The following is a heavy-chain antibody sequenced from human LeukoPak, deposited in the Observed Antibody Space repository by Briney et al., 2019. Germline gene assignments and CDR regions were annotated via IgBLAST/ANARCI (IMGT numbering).Heavy chain of an antibody. Sequence: GGSLRLSCAASRFPFSHYYMSWLRQAPGKGLEWVSYISSSGSTIYYADSVKGRFTISRDNAKNSLYLQMNSLRAEDTAVYYCAKDEPLLWFGGTDYWGQGTLVTVSS. CDR1: RFPFSHYY. CDR3: AKDEPLLWFGGTDY. V-gene: IGHV3-11*01. D-gene: IGHD3-10*01. CDR2: ISSSGSTI. J-gene: IGHJ4*02.